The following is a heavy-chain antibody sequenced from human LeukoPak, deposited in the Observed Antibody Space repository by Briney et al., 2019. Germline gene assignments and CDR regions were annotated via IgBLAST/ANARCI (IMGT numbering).Heavy chain of an antibody. Sequence: GASVKVSCKASGYTFTSYAMNWVRQAPGQGLEWMGWINTNTGNPTYVQGFTGRFVFSLDTSVNTAYLQISSLKAEDTALYYCARGDTVPFDYWGQGTLVTVSS. CDR1: GYTFTSYA. J-gene: IGHJ4*02. V-gene: IGHV7-4-1*02. D-gene: IGHD5-18*01. CDR2: INTNTGNP. CDR3: ARGDTVPFDY.